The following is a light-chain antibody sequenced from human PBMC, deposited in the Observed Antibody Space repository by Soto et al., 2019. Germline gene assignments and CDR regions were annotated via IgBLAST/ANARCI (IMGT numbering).Light chain of an antibody. J-gene: IGKJ3*01. CDR2: GAS. Sequence: DIQLTQSPFFLSAAVGDRVTITCRAIQGIRSYLALYQQRPWKAPELLIYGASTLRTGVASRFSGSGSGTEFTLTVSSRQPEDFATYFCQKLNIFPPLFTFGPGTKVDIK. V-gene: IGKV1-9*01. CDR3: QKLNIFPPLFT. CDR1: QGIRSY.